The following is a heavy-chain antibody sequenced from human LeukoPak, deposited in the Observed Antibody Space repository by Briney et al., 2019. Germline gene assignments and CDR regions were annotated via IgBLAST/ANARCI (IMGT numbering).Heavy chain of an antibody. V-gene: IGHV1-2*02. CDR1: GYTFTSSS. Sequence: ASVKVSCKASGYTFTSSSINWVRQAPGQGLEWMGWINPNNGDTNYAQKFQGRVTMTRDTSITTAYMELSRLTSDDTAVYYCARVVGQGTAMPSRDYFDYWGQGTLVIVSS. J-gene: IGHJ4*02. CDR2: INPNNGDT. D-gene: IGHD5-18*01. CDR3: ARVVGQGTAMPSRDYFDY.